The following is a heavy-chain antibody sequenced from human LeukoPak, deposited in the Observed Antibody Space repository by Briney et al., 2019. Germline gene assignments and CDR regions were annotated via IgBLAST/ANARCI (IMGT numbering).Heavy chain of an antibody. D-gene: IGHD6-13*01. J-gene: IGHJ4*02. V-gene: IGHV4-34*01. CDR2: INHSGST. CDR3: ARRSFYSSSSGVHL. Sequence: SETLSLTCAVYGGSFSGYYWSWISQPPGKGLEWIGEINHSGSTNYNPSLKSRVTISVDTSKNQFSLKLNSVTAADTAVYYCARRSFYSSSSGVHLWGQGTLVTVSS. CDR1: GGSFSGYY.